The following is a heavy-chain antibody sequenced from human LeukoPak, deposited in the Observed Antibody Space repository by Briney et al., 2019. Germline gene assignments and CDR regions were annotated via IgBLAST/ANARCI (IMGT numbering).Heavy chain of an antibody. CDR3: ARAGYYYDLRGAFDI. CDR2: ISGSGTTI. Sequence: GGSLRLSCAASGFTFSSYEMSWVRQAPGKGLEWISYISGSGTTIYYAGSVQGRFTISRDNAKNSLYLQMNSLRAEDTAVYYCARAGYYYDLRGAFDIWGQGTMVTVSS. V-gene: IGHV3-48*03. CDR1: GFTFSSYE. D-gene: IGHD3-22*01. J-gene: IGHJ3*02.